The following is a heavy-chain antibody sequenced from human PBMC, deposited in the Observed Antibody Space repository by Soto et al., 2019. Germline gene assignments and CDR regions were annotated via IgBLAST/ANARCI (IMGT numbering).Heavy chain of an antibody. Sequence: QVQLVQSGAEVKKPGASVKVSCKASGYTFTSYYMHWVRQAPGQGLEWMGIINPSGGSTSYAQKFQGRVTIARDTPTSTGYLELSSLRSEDTAVYYCARLRSYYGDYGMDVWGQGTTVTVSS. CDR2: INPSGGST. CDR3: ARLRSYYGDYGMDV. D-gene: IGHD4-17*01. V-gene: IGHV1-46*01. J-gene: IGHJ6*02. CDR1: GYTFTSYY.